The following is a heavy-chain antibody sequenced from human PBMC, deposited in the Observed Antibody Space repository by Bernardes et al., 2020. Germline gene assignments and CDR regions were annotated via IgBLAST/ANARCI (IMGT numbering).Heavy chain of an antibody. CDR3: ARDHDWAFDS. CDR2: IRRGGTDI. CDR1: GFVFTDFP. J-gene: IGHJ4*02. V-gene: IGHV3-48*02. D-gene: IGHD3-9*01. Sequence: GGSLRLSCVASGFVFTDFPMNWVRQAPGKGREWISHIRRGGTDIHYADSVKGRFTISRDDARNSLFLQMNSLRDEDTAVYYCARDHDWAFDSWGQGTLVTVSS.